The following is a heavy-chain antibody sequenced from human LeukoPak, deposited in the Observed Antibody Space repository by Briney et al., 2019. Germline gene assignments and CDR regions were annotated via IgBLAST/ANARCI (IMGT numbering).Heavy chain of an antibody. CDR1: GYTFTSYG. CDR3: ARGHSSGSDY. Sequence: GASVKVSCKASGYTFTSYGISWVRQAPGRGLEWMGWMNPNSGNTGYAQKFQGRVTITRNTSISTAYMELSSLRSEDTAVYYCARGHSSGSDYWGQGTLVTVSS. J-gene: IGHJ4*02. V-gene: IGHV1-8*03. D-gene: IGHD3-22*01. CDR2: MNPNSGNT.